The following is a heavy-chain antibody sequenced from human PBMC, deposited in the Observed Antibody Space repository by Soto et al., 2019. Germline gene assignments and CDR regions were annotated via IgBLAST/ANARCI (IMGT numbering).Heavy chain of an antibody. J-gene: IGHJ4*02. D-gene: IGHD1-20*01. Sequence: PSETLSLTCAVSGGSISGGGFSWSWIRQPPGKGLEWIGYILHTGGTQYNPSLKSRVSVSVDTSKNQFSLKVSGVSAADTAVYYCATSQKGYNWNYFDHWGQGALVTVSS. CDR1: GGSISGGGFS. CDR3: ATSQKGYNWNYFDH. CDR2: ILHTGGT. V-gene: IGHV4-30-2*01.